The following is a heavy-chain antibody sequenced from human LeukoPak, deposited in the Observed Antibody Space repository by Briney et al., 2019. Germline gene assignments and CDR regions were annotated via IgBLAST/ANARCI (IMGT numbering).Heavy chain of an antibody. D-gene: IGHD5-12*01. CDR2: INSDGGTT. CDR1: GFTFGTYW. V-gene: IGHV3-74*01. Sequence: GGSLRLSCGASGFTFGTYWMHWVRQAPGKGLVWVSGINSDGGTTTYADSVKGRFTISRDNSKNTLYLQMNSLRAEDTAVYYCARQWLRTYFDYWGQGTLVTVSS. CDR3: ARQWLRTYFDY. J-gene: IGHJ4*02.